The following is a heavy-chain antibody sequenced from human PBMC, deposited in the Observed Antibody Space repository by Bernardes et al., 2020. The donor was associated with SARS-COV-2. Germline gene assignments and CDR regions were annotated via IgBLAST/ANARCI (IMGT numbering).Heavy chain of an antibody. Sequence: GGSLRLSCAASGFTFSSFAMSWVRQAPGKGLEWVSGISGGSYITYYYADSVKGRFTISRDNSMNTLYLQMNSLSAEDTAVYYCVKTATYSRTWYDSWGQGTLVTVSS. J-gene: IGHJ5*02. CDR2: ISGGSYIT. V-gene: IGHV3-23*01. CDR1: GFTFSSFA. D-gene: IGHD6-13*01. CDR3: VKTATYSRTWYDS.